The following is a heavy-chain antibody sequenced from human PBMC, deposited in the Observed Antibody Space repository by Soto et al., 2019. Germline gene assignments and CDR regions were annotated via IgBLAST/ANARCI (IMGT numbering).Heavy chain of an antibody. CDR1: AFTFNTYG. J-gene: IGHJ5*02. CDR3: AKQSSPEGWFDP. V-gene: IGHV3-23*01. CDR2: VTITGGSA. Sequence: QPVGSLRLSCAASAFTFNTYGVSWVRQAPGKGLEWVSTVTITGGSAYYADSVQGRFSISRDRSNYTVSLLLSSLRVDDTAIYYCAKQSSPEGWFDPWGQGTLVTVSS. D-gene: IGHD6-19*01.